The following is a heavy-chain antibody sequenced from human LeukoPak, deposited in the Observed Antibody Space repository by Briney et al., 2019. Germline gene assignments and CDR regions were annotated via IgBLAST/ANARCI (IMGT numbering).Heavy chain of an antibody. Sequence: SETLSLTCTVSGGSISSYYWSWIRQPPGKGLEWIGSIYYSGSTNYNPSLKSRVTISVDTSKNQFSLKLSSATAADTAVYYCARTLITMVRGVRLWYFDLWGRGTLVTVSS. J-gene: IGHJ2*01. V-gene: IGHV4-59*12. CDR3: ARTLITMVRGVRLWYFDL. CDR2: IYYSGST. CDR1: GGSISSYY. D-gene: IGHD3-10*01.